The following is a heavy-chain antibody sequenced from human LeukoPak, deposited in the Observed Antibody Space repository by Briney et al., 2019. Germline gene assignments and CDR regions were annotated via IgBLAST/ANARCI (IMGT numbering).Heavy chain of an antibody. J-gene: IGHJ4*02. CDR3: ARLGYCSGGSCSSFDY. V-gene: IGHV3-7*05. Sequence: GGSLRLSCAASGFTFNSYWMSWVRQAPGKGLEWVANINQDGSEKYYVDSVKGRFTISRDNAKNSLYLQLNSLRAEDTAVYYCARLGYCSGGSCSSFDYWGQGTLVTVSS. CDR2: INQDGSEK. CDR1: GFTFNSYW. D-gene: IGHD2-15*01.